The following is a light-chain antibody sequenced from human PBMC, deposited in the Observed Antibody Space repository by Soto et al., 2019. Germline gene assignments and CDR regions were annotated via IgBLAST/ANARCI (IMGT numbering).Light chain of an antibody. CDR3: GSWDSSLSAYV. CDR1: SSNIGGNS. CDR2: DDN. J-gene: IGLJ1*01. Sequence: QSVLTQPPSVSAAPGQKVTISCSGSSSNIGGNSVSWYQQLPGTAPKLLIYDDNKRPSGIPDRFSGSKSGTSATLGITGFQTGDEAYYYCGSWDSSLSAYVFVTGTK. V-gene: IGLV1-51*01.